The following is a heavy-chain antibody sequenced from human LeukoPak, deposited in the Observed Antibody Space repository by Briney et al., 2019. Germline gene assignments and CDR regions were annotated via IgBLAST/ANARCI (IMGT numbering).Heavy chain of an antibody. CDR3: ARGPPKYYDFWSGYWGYYFDY. CDR1: GGSFSGYY. CDR2: INHSGST. V-gene: IGHV4-34*01. Sequence: SETLSLTCAVYGGSFSGYYWSWIRQPPGKGLEWIGEINHSGSTNYNPSLKSRVTISVDTSKNQFSLKLSSVTAADTAVYYCARGPPKYYDFWSGYWGYYFDYWGQGTLVTVSS. J-gene: IGHJ4*02. D-gene: IGHD3-3*01.